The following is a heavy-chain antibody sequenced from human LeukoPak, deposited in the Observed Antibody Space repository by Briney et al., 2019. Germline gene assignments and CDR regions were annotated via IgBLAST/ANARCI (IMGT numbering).Heavy chain of an antibody. D-gene: IGHD5-12*01. CDR1: GYTFTSNY. CDR2: ISPSGGST. Sequence: ASVKVSCKAFGYTFTSNYMHWVRQAPGQGPEWMGVISPSGGSTTYAQKFQGRVTLTRDMSTSTDYLELSSLRSEDTAVYYCARGDSGYGAPLWFDPWGQGTLVTVSS. V-gene: IGHV1-46*01. CDR3: ARGDSGYGAPLWFDP. J-gene: IGHJ5*02.